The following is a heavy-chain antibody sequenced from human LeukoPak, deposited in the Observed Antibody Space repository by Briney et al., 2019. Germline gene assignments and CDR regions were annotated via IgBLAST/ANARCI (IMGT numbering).Heavy chain of an antibody. Sequence: GGSLRLSCAASGFSVGNNYMSWVRQAPGKGLEWVSVFYSGGTIRYADSVRDRFIISRDVSKNTLYLQMSSLRAEDTAVYYCARDPHNSGSGRYFEYWGRGNLVTVSS. V-gene: IGHV3-66*01. J-gene: IGHJ4*02. CDR3: ARDPHNSGSGRYFEY. D-gene: IGHD3-10*01. CDR1: GFSVGNNY. CDR2: FYSGGTI.